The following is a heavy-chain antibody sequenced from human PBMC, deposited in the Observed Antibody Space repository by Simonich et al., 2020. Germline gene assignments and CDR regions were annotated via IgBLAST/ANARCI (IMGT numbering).Heavy chain of an antibody. CDR3: ARNGLVGILKAFDI. Sequence: QVQLVQSGAEVKKPGASVKVSCKASGYTFTGYYMHWVGQAPGQGLEWMGWINPNSGGTKYAQKFQGRVTMTRDTSISTAYMELSRLRSDDTAVYYCARNGLVGILKAFDIWGQGTMVTVSS. CDR1: GYTFTGYY. J-gene: IGHJ3*02. V-gene: IGHV1-2*02. D-gene: IGHD2-21*01. CDR2: INPNSGGT.